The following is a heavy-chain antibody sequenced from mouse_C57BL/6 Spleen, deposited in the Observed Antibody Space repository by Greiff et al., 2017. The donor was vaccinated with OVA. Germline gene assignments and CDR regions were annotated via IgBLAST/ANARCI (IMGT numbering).Heavy chain of an antibody. J-gene: IGHJ2*01. CDR3: TGRITTVVFDY. CDR1: GFTFSNYW. CDR2: IRLKSDNYAT. D-gene: IGHD1-1*01. V-gene: IGHV6-3*01. Sequence: EVKVEESGGGLVQPGGSMKLSCVASGFTFSNYWMNWVRQSPEKGLEWVAQIRLKSDNYATHYAESVKGRFTISRDDSKSSVYLQMNNLRAEDTGIYYCTGRITTVVFDYWGQGTTLTVSS.